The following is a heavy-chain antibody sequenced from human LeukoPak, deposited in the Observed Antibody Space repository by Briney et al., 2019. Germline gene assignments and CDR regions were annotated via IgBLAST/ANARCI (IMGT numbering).Heavy chain of an antibody. J-gene: IGHJ4*02. V-gene: IGHV3-48*01. CDR2: ISSSSSTI. D-gene: IGHD2-2*02. CDR3: ARGHTL. Sequence: PGGSLRLSCAASGFTFSNYDMNWVRQAPGKGLEWVSYISSSSSTIYYADSVKGRFTISRDNAKKSLYLQMNSLRAEDTAVYYCARGHTLWGQGTLVTVSS. CDR1: GFTFSNYD.